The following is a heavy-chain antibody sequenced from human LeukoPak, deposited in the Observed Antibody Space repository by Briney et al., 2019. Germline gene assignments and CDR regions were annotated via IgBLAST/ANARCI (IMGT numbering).Heavy chain of an antibody. D-gene: IGHD3-10*01. J-gene: IGHJ5*02. V-gene: IGHV4-61*02. CDR2: IYTSGST. CDR3: ARAGGLGTYYPNWFDP. CDR1: VGSISSDTYS. Sequence: SQTLSLTCTFSVGSISSDTYSWSSVRQPAGKGLEWIVRIYTSGSTNYHPSLESRVTISVDTSKTQFSLKLNSVTAADTAFYYCARAGGLGTYYPNWFDPWGQGTLVTVSS.